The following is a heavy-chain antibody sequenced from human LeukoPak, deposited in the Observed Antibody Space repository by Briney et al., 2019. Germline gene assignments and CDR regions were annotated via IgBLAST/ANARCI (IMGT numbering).Heavy chain of an antibody. CDR3: AVYYDFWSGPGYFDY. V-gene: IGHV1-69*05. CDR2: IIPIFGTA. Sequence: SVKVSCKASGGTFSSYAISWVRQAPGQGLEWMGGIIPIFGTANYAQKFQGRVTITTDESASTAYMELSSLRSEDTAVYYCAVYYDFWSGPGYFDYWGQGTLVTVSS. J-gene: IGHJ4*02. D-gene: IGHD3-3*01. CDR1: GGTFSSYA.